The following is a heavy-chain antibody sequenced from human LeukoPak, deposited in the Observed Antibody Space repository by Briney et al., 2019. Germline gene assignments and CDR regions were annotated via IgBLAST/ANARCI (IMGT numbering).Heavy chain of an antibody. Sequence: GGCLRLSCAASGFTFIKYSMNWVRQAPGKGLEWLSYINNSSSIIYHTDSVKGRFTISRDNAKNSVYLQMNSLRGEDTAVYYCARGGMASPDYWGQGTLVAVSS. J-gene: IGHJ4*02. CDR2: INNSSSII. V-gene: IGHV3-48*04. D-gene: IGHD6-13*01. CDR1: GFTFIKYS. CDR3: ARGGMASPDY.